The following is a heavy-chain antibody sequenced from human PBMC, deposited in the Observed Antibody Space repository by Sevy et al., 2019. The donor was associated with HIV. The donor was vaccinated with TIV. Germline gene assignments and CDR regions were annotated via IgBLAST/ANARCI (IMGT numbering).Heavy chain of an antibody. Sequence: ASVKVSCKASGYTFTGQYIHWMRQVPGQGLEWVGWVNPRNGGTKTAQSFEGRVTLTRDTSISTANLEMGSLTSDDTAVYFCARARLGPLGSLDSWGQGTLVTVSS. D-gene: IGHD3-10*01. CDR3: ARARLGPLGSLDS. V-gene: IGHV1-2*02. CDR1: GYTFTGQY. CDR2: VNPRNGGT. J-gene: IGHJ4*02.